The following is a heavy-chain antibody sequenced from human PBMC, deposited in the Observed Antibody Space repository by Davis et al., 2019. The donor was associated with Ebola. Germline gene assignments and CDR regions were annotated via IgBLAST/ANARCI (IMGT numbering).Heavy chain of an antibody. CDR1: GFTFDDYA. CDR3: AKESVRWLSYQIYYSEGMDV. Sequence: PGGSLRLSCAASGFTFDDYAMHWVRQAPGKGLEWVSGISWNSGNIDYADSVKGRFTISRDNAKNSLYLQMNSLRAEDAALYYCAKESVRWLSYQIYYSEGMDVWGKGTTVTVSS. D-gene: IGHD2/OR15-2a*01. CDR2: ISWNSGNI. V-gene: IGHV3-9*01. J-gene: IGHJ6*04.